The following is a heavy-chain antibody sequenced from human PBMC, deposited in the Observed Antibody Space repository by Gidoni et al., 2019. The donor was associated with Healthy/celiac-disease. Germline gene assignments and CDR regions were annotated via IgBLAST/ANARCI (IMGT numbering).Heavy chain of an antibody. CDR3: ASESIAARGAFDI. Sequence: QVQLVQSGAEVKKPGASVKVSCKASGYTFTGYYMHWVRQAPGQGLEWMGWINPNSGGKNYAQKFQGRGNMTRDTSISKAYMELSRLRSDDTAVYYCASESIAARGAFDIWGQGTMVTVSS. D-gene: IGHD6-6*01. V-gene: IGHV1-2*02. J-gene: IGHJ3*02. CDR1: GYTFTGYY. CDR2: INPNSGGK.